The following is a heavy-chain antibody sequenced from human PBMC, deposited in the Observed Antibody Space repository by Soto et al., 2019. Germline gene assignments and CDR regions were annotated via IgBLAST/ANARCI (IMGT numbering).Heavy chain of an antibody. CDR2: FDPGDSDT. Sequence: GESLKISCKGSGYSFTTYWIGWVRQMPGKGLEWMGIFDPGDSDTRYSTSVQGQVTISADKSINTAYLQWSSLKTSDTAMNYCARLRRYRSSGETLYYFDYWGQGTLVTVSS. CDR1: GYSFTTYW. D-gene: IGHD6-6*01. CDR3: ARLRRYRSSGETLYYFDY. V-gene: IGHV5-51*01. J-gene: IGHJ4*02.